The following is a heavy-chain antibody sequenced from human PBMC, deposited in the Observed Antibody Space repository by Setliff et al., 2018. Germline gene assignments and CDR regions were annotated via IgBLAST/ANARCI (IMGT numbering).Heavy chain of an antibody. CDR3: AREIRLGELSFCAFDI. J-gene: IGHJ3*02. CDR2: INHSGST. V-gene: IGHV4-39*07. D-gene: IGHD3-16*02. Sequence: PSETLSLTCTVSGGSISSSIYYWGWIRQPPGKGLEWIREINHSGSTNYNPSLKSRVTISADTYKNQFSLKQSSVTAEDTAVYYCAREIRLGELSFCAFDIWGQGTMVTVSS. CDR1: GGSISSSIYY.